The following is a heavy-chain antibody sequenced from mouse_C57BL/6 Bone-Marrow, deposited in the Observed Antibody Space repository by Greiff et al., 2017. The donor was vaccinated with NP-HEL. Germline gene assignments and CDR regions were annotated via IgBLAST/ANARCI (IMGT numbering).Heavy chain of an antibody. J-gene: IGHJ3*01. Sequence: QVQLQQSGAELVRPGTSVKVSCKASGYAFTNYLIEWVKQRPGQGLEWIGVINPGSGGTNYNEKFKGKATLTADKSSSTAYMQLSSLTSEDSAVYFCARQPGAWFAYWGQGTLVTVSA. CDR3: ARQPGAWFAY. CDR1: GYAFTNYL. V-gene: IGHV1-54*01. CDR2: INPGSGGT.